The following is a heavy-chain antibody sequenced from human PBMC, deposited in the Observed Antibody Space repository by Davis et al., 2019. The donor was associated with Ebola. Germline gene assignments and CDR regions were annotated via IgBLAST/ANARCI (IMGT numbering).Heavy chain of an antibody. CDR1: GASMSNDN. CDR2: IHYSGST. Sequence: PSETLSLTCTVSGASMSNDNWSWIRQSPGKGLEWIGYIHYSGSTNFNPSLKSRVTISVDKSKNHLSLNLKSVTAADTAVYYCARLMVRGLEGHYYGMDVWGQGTMVTVSS. D-gene: IGHD3-10*01. J-gene: IGHJ6*02. V-gene: IGHV4-59*08. CDR3: ARLMVRGLEGHYYGMDV.